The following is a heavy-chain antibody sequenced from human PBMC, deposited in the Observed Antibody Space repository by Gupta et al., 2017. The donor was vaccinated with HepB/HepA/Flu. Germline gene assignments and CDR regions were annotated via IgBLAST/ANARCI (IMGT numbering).Heavy chain of an antibody. J-gene: IGHJ4*02. CDR1: GFTFSSYG. V-gene: IGHV3-30*18. Sequence: QVQVVESGGGVVQPGRSLRLSCVASGFTFSSYGMHWVRQAPGKGLEWVAVISNDGSTKFYADSVKGRFTISRDNSKNTIYLQMNSLRAEDTAVYYCAKEYFDYWGQGTLVTVSS. CDR2: ISNDGSTK. CDR3: AKEYFDY.